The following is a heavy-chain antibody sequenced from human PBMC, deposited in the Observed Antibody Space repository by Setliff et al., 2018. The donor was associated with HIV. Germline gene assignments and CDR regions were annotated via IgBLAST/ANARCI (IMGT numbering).Heavy chain of an antibody. CDR2: INIYSGNT. J-gene: IGHJ4*02. V-gene: IGHV1-18*01. Sequence: ASVKVSCKTSGYTFTTSGISWVRQAPGQGLEWMGWINIYSGNTNYAQKFQGRVTMTTDTSTSTAYMELRSLRSDDTAVYYCARVPYDSSGYYEYYFDYWGQGTLVTVSS. CDR3: ARVPYDSSGYYEYYFDY. CDR1: GYTFTTSG. D-gene: IGHD3-22*01.